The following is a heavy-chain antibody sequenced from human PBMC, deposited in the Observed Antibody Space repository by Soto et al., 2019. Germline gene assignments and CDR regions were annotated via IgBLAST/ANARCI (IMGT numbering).Heavy chain of an antibody. Sequence: GGSLRLSCAASGFTFSSYGMHWVRQAPGKGLEWVAVIWYDGSNKYYADSVKGRFTISRDNSKNTLYLQMNSLRAEDTAVYYCARLGPTIFGVVCMDVWGKGTTVTVSS. D-gene: IGHD3-3*01. CDR3: ARLGPTIFGVVCMDV. CDR2: IWYDGSNK. J-gene: IGHJ6*03. V-gene: IGHV3-33*01. CDR1: GFTFSSYG.